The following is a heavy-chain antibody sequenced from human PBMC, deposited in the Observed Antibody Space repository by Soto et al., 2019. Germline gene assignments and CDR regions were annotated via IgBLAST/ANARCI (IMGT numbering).Heavy chain of an antibody. CDR3: ADQGYCSGGSCYFG. CDR2: IIPIFGTA. J-gene: IGHJ4*02. Sequence: SVKVSCKASGGTFTSYATSWVRQAPGQGLGWMGGIIPIFGTANYAQKFQGRVTITADESTSTAYMELSSLRSEDTAVYYCADQGYCSGGSCYFGWGQGTLVTVSS. CDR1: GGTFTSYA. D-gene: IGHD2-15*01. V-gene: IGHV1-69*13.